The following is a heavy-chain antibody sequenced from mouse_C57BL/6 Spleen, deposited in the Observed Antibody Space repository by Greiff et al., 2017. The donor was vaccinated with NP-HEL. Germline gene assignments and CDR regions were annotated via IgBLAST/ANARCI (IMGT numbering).Heavy chain of an antibody. CDR3: ARSWERVLFDY. CDR1: GYAFTNYL. V-gene: IGHV1-54*01. D-gene: IGHD4-1*01. Sequence: QVQLKQSGAELVRPGTSVKVSCKASGYAFTNYLIEWVKQRPGHGLEWIGVINPGSGGTNYNEKFKGKATLTADKSSSTAYMQLSSLTSEDSAVCFCARSWERVLFDYWGQGTTLTVSS. CDR2: INPGSGGT. J-gene: IGHJ2*01.